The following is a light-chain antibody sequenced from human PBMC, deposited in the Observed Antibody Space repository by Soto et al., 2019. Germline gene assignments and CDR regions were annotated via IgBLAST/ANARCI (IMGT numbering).Light chain of an antibody. CDR2: GAS. J-gene: IGKJ5*01. Sequence: EIVMTQSPATLSASPGETVTLPCRASQSISSGLAWYQQKPGQAPKLVIYGASTRATGIPARFSGSGSGTEFTLTISSLQPEDFAVNYCQQYNNCPPIMFGPRTRLEIK. V-gene: IGKV3-15*01. CDR1: QSISSG. CDR3: QQYNNCPPIM.